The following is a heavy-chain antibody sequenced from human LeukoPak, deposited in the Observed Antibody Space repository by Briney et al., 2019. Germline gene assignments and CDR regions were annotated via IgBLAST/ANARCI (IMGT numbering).Heavy chain of an antibody. D-gene: IGHD6-13*01. J-gene: IGHJ4*02. CDR1: GGSFSGYY. CDR2: INHSGST. Sequence: SETLSLTCAVYGGSFSGYYWSWIRQPPGKGLEWIGEINHSGSTNYNPSLKSRVTISVDTSKNQFSLKLSSVTAADTAVYYCARPGIAAAGYFDYWGQGTLVTVSS. CDR3: ARPGIAAAGYFDY. V-gene: IGHV4-34*01.